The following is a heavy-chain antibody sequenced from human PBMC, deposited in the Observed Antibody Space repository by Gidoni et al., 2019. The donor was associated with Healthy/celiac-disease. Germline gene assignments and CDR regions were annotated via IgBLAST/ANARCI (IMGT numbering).Heavy chain of an antibody. CDR1: GGSFSGYY. Sequence: QVQLQQWGAGLLKPSETLSLTCAVYGGSFSGYYLTWIRQPPGKGLEWIGEINHSGSTNYNPSLKSRVTISVDTSKNQFSLKLSSVTAADTAVYYCARGRSNTATVKNRGYYGMDVWGQGTTVTVSS. D-gene: IGHD4-4*01. CDR2: INHSGST. CDR3: ARGRSNTATVKNRGYYGMDV. V-gene: IGHV4-34*01. J-gene: IGHJ6*02.